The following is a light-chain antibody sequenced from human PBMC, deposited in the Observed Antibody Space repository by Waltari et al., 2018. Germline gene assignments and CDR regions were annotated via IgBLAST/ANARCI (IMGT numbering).Light chain of an antibody. Sequence: QSALTQPPSASGSPGQSVTISCTATSSDVGGSNYVPWFQPHPAKAPKLMIYEVTKRPSGVPDRFSGSKSGNTASLTVSGLQAEDEADYYCSSYAGSDTWRYVFGTGTKVTVL. V-gene: IGLV2-8*01. CDR2: EVT. CDR1: SSDVGGSNY. J-gene: IGLJ1*01. CDR3: SSYAGSDTWRYV.